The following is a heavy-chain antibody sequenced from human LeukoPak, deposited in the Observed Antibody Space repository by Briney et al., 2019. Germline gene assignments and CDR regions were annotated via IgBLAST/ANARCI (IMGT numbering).Heavy chain of an antibody. V-gene: IGHV4-61*02. CDR2: IHTSGST. D-gene: IGHD7-27*01. J-gene: IGHJ4*02. CDR1: GGSISSSSYY. CDR3: ARETAELGRSFDY. Sequence: SETLSLTCTVSGGSISSSSYYWSWIRQPAGKGLEWIGRIHTSGSTNHNPSLTSRVTMSVDTSKNQFSLKLTSVTAADTAVYYCARETAELGRSFDYWGQGAQVTVSA.